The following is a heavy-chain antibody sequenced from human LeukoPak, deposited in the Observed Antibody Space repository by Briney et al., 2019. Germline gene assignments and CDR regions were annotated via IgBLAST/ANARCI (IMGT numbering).Heavy chain of an antibody. D-gene: IGHD4-23*01. CDR2: INPNSGGT. CDR3: SAYDYGGNSPFDY. V-gene: IGHV1-2*02. Sequence: ASVKVSCKASGYTFTGYYMHWVRQAPGQGLEWMGWINPNSGGTNYAQKFQGRVTMTRDTSISTAYMELSRLRSVDTAVYYCSAYDYGGNSPFDYWGQGTLVTVSS. CDR1: GYTFTGYY. J-gene: IGHJ4*02.